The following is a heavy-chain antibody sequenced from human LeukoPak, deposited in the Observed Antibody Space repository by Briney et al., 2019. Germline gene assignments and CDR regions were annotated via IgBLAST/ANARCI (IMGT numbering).Heavy chain of an antibody. D-gene: IGHD3-3*01. CDR1: GFTFSNYA. Sequence: PGGSLRLSCAASGFTFSNYAMSWVRQAPGKGLEWVSSISSSSSYIYYADSVKGRFTISRDNAKNSLYLQMNSLRAEDTAVYYCARLPGEHYDFWSGSDYYYYMDVWGKGTTVTVSS. J-gene: IGHJ6*03. CDR3: ARLPGEHYDFWSGSDYYYYMDV. CDR2: ISSSSSYI. V-gene: IGHV3-21*01.